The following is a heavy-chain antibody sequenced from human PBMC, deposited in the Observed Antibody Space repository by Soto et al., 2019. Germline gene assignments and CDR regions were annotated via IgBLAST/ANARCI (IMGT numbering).Heavy chain of an antibody. Sequence: QGKGLEWVAVISYDGSNKYYADSVKGRFTISRDSSKNTVYLQMDTLRVEDTAVFFFQAEDGIRDL. D-gene: IGHD2-21*01. J-gene: IGHJ2*01. V-gene: IGHV3-33*05. CDR2: ISYDGSNK. CDR3: QAEDGIRDL.